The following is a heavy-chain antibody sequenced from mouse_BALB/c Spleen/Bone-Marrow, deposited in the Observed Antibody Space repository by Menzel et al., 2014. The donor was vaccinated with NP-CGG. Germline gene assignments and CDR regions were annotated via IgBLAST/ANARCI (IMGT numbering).Heavy chain of an antibody. CDR2: ILPGSGST. V-gene: IGHV1-9*01. Sequence: VQLQQSGAELMKPGASVKISCKATGYTFSNYWMEWVKQRPGHGLEWIGEILPGSGSTNYNEKFTGKATFTADTSSNTAYLQLSSLTSADSAVYYCASGDCFDYWGQGTTLTVSS. CDR1: GYTFSNYW. CDR3: ASGDCFDY. J-gene: IGHJ2*01.